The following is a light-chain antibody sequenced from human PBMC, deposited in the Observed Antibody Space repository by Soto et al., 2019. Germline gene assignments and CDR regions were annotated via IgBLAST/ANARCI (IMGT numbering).Light chain of an antibody. CDR1: QSISSY. Sequence: DIQMTQSPSSLSASVGDRVTITCRASQSISSYLNWYQQKPGKAPKLLIYAASSLQSGVPSRFSGSGSGTAFTLTISSLQPEDFATYYCRQSYSTPQTFGGGTKVEIK. V-gene: IGKV1-39*01. CDR2: AAS. J-gene: IGKJ4*01. CDR3: RQSYSTPQT.